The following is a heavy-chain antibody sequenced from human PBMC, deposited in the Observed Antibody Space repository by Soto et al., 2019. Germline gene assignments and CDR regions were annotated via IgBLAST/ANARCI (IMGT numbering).Heavy chain of an antibody. CDR2: IYQTGTT. CDR3: ARRIALSGTAGPPGD. V-gene: IGHV4-4*02. D-gene: IGHD6-19*01. Sequence: QVQLQESGPGLVKPSGTLSLTCGVSRGSVSSNNWWTWVRQPPGKGLEWIGEIYQTGTTNYNPSLQSRVTISLDKSNNHFSLKLNSVTAADTAVYYCARRIALSGTAGPPGDWGQGTLVIVSS. CDR1: RGSVSSNNW. J-gene: IGHJ4*02.